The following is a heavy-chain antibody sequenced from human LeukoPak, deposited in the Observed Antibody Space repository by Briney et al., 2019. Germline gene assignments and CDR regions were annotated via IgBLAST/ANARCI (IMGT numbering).Heavy chain of an antibody. CDR3: ARARNPITMIVVASNWFDP. J-gene: IGHJ5*02. CDR1: GYTFTSYG. V-gene: IGHV1-18*01. CDR2: ISAYNGNT. D-gene: IGHD3-22*01. Sequence: GASVKVSCKASGYTFTSYGISWVRQAPGQGLEWMGWISAYNGNTNYAQKLQGRVTITADESTSTAYMELSSLRSEDTAVYYCARARNPITMIVVASNWFDPWGQGTLVTVSS.